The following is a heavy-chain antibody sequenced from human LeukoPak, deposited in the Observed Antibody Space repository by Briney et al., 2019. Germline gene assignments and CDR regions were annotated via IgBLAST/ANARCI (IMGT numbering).Heavy chain of an antibody. CDR1: GFTFSSYW. CDR3: VRDVWGDRDSYFDY. CDR2: IDTDGRST. J-gene: IGHJ4*02. D-gene: IGHD2-21*01. Sequence: GGSLRLSCAASGFTFSSYWMHWVRQAPGQGLVLVSRIDTDGRSTSYPDSVKGRFTVSRDNAKNTLYLQMNSLRAEDTAVYYCVRDVWGDRDSYFDYWGQGALVTVSS. V-gene: IGHV3-74*01.